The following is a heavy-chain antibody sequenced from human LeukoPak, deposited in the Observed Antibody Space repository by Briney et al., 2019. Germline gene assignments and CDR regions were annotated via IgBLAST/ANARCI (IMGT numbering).Heavy chain of an antibody. Sequence: GGSLRLSCAASGFTFSDYYMSWIRQAPGKGLEWVSYISSSGSTIYYADSVKGRFTISRDNAKNSLYLQMNSLRAEDTAVYYCATSHYYGSGSYYDAFDIWGQGTMVTVSS. V-gene: IGHV3-11*01. D-gene: IGHD3-10*01. CDR2: ISSSGSTI. J-gene: IGHJ3*02. CDR3: ATSHYYGSGSYYDAFDI. CDR1: GFTFSDYY.